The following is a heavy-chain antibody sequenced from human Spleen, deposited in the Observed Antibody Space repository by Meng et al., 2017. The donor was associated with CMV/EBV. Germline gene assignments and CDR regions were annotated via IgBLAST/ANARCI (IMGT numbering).Heavy chain of an antibody. V-gene: IGHV1-69*05. CDR1: GGTFSSYT. D-gene: IGHD6-6*01. J-gene: IGHJ6*02. Sequence: SVKVSCKASGGTFSSYTISWVRQAPGQGLEWMGGINPIFGTANYAQKFQDRVTITTDEFTTTAYMELSSLRFEDTAVYYCARDPGSASGPYGMDVWGQGTTVTVSS. CDR2: INPIFGTA. CDR3: ARDPGSASGPYGMDV.